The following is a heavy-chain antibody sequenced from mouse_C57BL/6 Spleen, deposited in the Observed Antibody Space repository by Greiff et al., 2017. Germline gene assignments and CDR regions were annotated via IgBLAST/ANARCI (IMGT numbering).Heavy chain of an antibody. J-gene: IGHJ4*01. D-gene: IGHD3-2*02. V-gene: IGHV1-81*01. Sequence: QVQLQQSGAELARPGASVKLSCKASGYTFTSYGISWVKQRTGQGLEWIGEIYPRSGNTYYNEKFKGKATLTEDKSSSTAYMELRSLTSEDSAVYFCARETAQAGGYWGQGTSVTVSS. CDR1: GYTFTSYG. CDR2: IYPRSGNT. CDR3: ARETAQAGGY.